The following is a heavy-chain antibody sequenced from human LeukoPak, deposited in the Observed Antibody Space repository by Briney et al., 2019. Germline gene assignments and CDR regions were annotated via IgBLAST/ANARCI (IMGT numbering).Heavy chain of an antibody. Sequence: PSETLSLTCTVSGGSISSSSYSWGWIRQPPGKGLEWIGSIYYSPSTQYNPSLKSRLTISLDTSKNQFSLKLSSVTAGDTAVYYCASNYGNYAEQLYIDHWGQGTLVTVSS. CDR1: GGSISSSSYS. D-gene: IGHD4-11*01. J-gene: IGHJ4*02. V-gene: IGHV4-39*01. CDR2: IYYSPST. CDR3: ASNYGNYAEQLYIDH.